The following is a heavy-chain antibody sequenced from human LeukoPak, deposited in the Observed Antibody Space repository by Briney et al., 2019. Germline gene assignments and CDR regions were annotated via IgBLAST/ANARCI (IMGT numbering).Heavy chain of an antibody. CDR1: GFTFSSHG. CDR3: ARGRDWFDP. J-gene: IGHJ5*02. Sequence: GGTLRLSCAASGFTFSSHGMNWFRQAPGKGLEWGSYIISSGGSIYYEASVKGRFTISRDNSKNSLYLQMNSLRAEDTAVYYCARGRDWFDPWGQGTLVTVSS. V-gene: IGHV3-48*04. CDR2: IISSGGSI.